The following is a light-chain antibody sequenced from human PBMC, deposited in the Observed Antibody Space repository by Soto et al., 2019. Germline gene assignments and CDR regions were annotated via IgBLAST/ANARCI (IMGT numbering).Light chain of an antibody. J-gene: IGKJ4*01. CDR2: GAS. Sequence: EIVMTQSPATLSVSPAERATLTCRASQSVSSNLAWYQQKPGQAPRLRIYGASTRAAGIPARFSGSGSGTEFTLTISGLQSEDFAVYYCQQYNNWLALTFGGGTKVEI. CDR1: QSVSSN. CDR3: QQYNNWLALT. V-gene: IGKV3-15*01.